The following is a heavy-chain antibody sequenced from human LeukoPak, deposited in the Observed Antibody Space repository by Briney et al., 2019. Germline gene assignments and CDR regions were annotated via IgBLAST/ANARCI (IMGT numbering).Heavy chain of an antibody. J-gene: IGHJ4*02. Sequence: SKTLSLTCTVSGGSLSRYYWSWIRQPPGKGLEWIGYIYYSGSTNYNPSLKSRVTISVDTSKNQFSLKLSSVTAADTAVYYCARGYNEYFDSLWGQGTLVTVSS. D-gene: IGHD3-9*01. V-gene: IGHV4-59*01. CDR1: GGSLSRYY. CDR3: ARGYNEYFDSL. CDR2: IYYSGST.